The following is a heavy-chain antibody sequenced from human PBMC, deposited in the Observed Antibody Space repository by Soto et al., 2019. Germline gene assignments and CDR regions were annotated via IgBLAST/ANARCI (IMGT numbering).Heavy chain of an antibody. V-gene: IGHV3-30-3*01. Sequence: GGSLILSCASSGFTFSSYAMHWVRQAPGKGLEWVAVISYDGSNKYYADSVKGRFTISRDNSKNTLYLQMNSLRAEDTAVYYCARDTVTPDYYYYGMDVWGQGTTVTVSS. D-gene: IGHD4-17*01. CDR1: GFTFSSYA. J-gene: IGHJ6*02. CDR2: ISYDGSNK. CDR3: ARDTVTPDYYYYGMDV.